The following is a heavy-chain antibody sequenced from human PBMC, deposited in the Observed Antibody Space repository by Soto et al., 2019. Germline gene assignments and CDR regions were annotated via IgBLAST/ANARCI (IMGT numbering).Heavy chain of an antibody. J-gene: IGHJ4*02. CDR3: VRHFDK. Sequence: PXGSLSLSFAASGFTVSTYWMHWVRRPPGKGLVWVARITSDGSGTTYADSVRGRFTISRDNAKNTLYLQMNSLRADDTAVYYCVRHFDKWGQGTLVTVSS. V-gene: IGHV3-74*01. CDR1: GFTVSTYW. CDR2: ITSDGSGT.